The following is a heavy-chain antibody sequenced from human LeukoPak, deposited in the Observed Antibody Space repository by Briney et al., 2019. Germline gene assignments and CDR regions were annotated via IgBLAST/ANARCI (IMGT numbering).Heavy chain of an antibody. Sequence: LVKVSCKASGGTFSSYAISWVRQAPGQGLEWMGRIIPILGIANYAQKFQGRVTITADKSTSTAYMELSSLRSEDTAVYYCARDGYYDILTGYSLYYFDYWGQETLVTVSS. D-gene: IGHD3-9*01. CDR3: ARDGYYDILTGYSLYYFDY. J-gene: IGHJ4*02. V-gene: IGHV1-69*04. CDR1: GGTFSSYA. CDR2: IIPILGIA.